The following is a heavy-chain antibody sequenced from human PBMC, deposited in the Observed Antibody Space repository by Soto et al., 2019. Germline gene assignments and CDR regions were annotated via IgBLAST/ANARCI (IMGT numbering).Heavy chain of an antibody. J-gene: IGHJ5*02. D-gene: IGHD3-22*01. CDR1: GGSISSSSYY. CDR2: IYYSGST. CDR3: ARHLEDYYDSSGYPIS. Sequence: SETLSLTCTVSGGSISSSSYYWGWIRQPPGKGLEWIGSIYYSGSTYYNPSLKSRVTISVDTSKNQFSLKLSSVTAADTAVYYCARHLEDYYDSSGYPISWGQGTLVTVSS. V-gene: IGHV4-39*01.